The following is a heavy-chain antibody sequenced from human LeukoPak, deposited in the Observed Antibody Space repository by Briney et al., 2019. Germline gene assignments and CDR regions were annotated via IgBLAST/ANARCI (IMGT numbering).Heavy chain of an antibody. CDR1: SFSISSGHYY. D-gene: IGHD6-19*01. CDR2: IDYGGST. V-gene: IGHV4-30-4*01. CDR3: ARVPSRYSSGWTFDY. Sequence: SETLSLTCTVSSFSISSGHYYWSWIRQPPGKGLEWIGYIDYGGSTYYNPSLQSRVTISIDGSKNQFSLKLSSVTAADTAVYYCARVPSRYSSGWTFDYWGQGTLVTDSS. J-gene: IGHJ4*02.